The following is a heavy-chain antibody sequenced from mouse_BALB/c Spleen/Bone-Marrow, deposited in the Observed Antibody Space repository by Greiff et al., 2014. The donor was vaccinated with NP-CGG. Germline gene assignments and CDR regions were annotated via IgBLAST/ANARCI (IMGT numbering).Heavy chain of an antibody. CDR3: ARVYLWYFDV. V-gene: IGHV2-9*02. J-gene: IGHJ1*01. CDR1: GFSLTSYG. Sequence: VHLVESGPGLVAPSQSLSITCTVSGFSLTSYGVYWVRQPPGKGLEWLGVIWAGGSTNYNSALMSRLSISKDNSKSQVFLKMNSLQTDDTAMYYCARVYLWYFDVWGAGTTVTVSS. D-gene: IGHD2-3*01. CDR2: IWAGGST.